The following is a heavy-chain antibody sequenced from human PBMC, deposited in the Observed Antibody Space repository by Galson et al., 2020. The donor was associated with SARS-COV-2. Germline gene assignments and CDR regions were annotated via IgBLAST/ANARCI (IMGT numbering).Heavy chain of an antibody. CDR3: ARERMGDSSGFLSPDAFDI. D-gene: IGHD3-22*01. V-gene: IGHV1-69*13. Sequence: SVKVSCKASGGTFSSYAISWVRQAPGQGLEWMGGIIPIFGTANYAQKFQGRVTITADESTSTAYMELSSLRSEDTAVDYCARERMGDSSGFLSPDAFDIWGQGTMGTVSS. J-gene: IGHJ3*02. CDR1: GGTFSSYA. CDR2: IIPIFGTA.